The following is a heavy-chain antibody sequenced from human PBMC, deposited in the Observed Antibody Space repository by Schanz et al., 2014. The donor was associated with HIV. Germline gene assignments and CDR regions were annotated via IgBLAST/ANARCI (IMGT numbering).Heavy chain of an antibody. CDR1: GFTFSSFA. CDR3: AKDLPQPWFTY. CDR2: ISHDGRDQ. D-gene: IGHD5-18*01. J-gene: IGHJ4*02. Sequence: QVQLGESGGGVVQPGRSLRLSCAASGFTFSSFAMHWVRQAPDKGLDGVAVISHDGRDQVYADAVKGRFTISRDNSKNTVYLQINSLRAEDTAMYYCAKDLPQPWFTYWGQGTLVTVSS. V-gene: IGHV3-30*04.